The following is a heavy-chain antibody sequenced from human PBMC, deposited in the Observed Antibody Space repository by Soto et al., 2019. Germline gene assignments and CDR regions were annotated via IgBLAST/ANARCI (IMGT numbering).Heavy chain of an antibody. CDR2: ISAYNGNT. CDR1: GYTFTSYG. CDR3: ARGSYYDFWSGYTEKYYFDY. D-gene: IGHD3-3*01. Sequence: ASVKVCCKASGYTFTSYGISWVRQAPGQGLEWMGWISAYNGNTNYAQKLQGRVTMTTDTSTSTAYMELRSLRSDETAVYYCARGSYYDFWSGYTEKYYFDYWGQGTLVPVSP. V-gene: IGHV1-18*01. J-gene: IGHJ4*02.